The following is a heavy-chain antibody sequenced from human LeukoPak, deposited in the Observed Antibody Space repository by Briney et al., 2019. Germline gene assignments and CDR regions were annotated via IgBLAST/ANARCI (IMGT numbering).Heavy chain of an antibody. CDR3: ARDVSAGSQFFDY. CDR2: TNPSGGTT. D-gene: IGHD6-19*01. Sequence: ASVTVSCKASGYTFTNFYMHWVRQAPGQGLEWMGITNPSGGTTTYAQKFQGRVTMTRDTSTNTVYMDPSSLRSEDTAVYYCARDVSAGSQFFDYWGQGTLVTVSS. J-gene: IGHJ4*02. CDR1: GYTFTNFY. V-gene: IGHV1-46*01.